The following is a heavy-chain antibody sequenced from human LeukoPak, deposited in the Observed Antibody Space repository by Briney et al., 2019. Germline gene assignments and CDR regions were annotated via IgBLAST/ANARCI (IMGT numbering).Heavy chain of an antibody. CDR1: GYTFSSYG. Sequence: ASVKVSCKASGYTFSSYGISWVRQAPGQGPEWMGWISAYNGDTNYAQRLQGRVTMTTDTSTTTAYMELRSLRSDDTAVYYCARATGTWGHDGFDIWGQGTMVTVSS. V-gene: IGHV1-18*01. J-gene: IGHJ3*02. CDR2: ISAYNGDT. CDR3: ARATGTWGHDGFDI. D-gene: IGHD3-16*01.